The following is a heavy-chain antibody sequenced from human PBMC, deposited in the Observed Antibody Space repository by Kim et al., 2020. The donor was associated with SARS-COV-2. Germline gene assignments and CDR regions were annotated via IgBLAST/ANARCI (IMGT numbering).Heavy chain of an antibody. Sequence: LKSRVTISVDTSKNQFSLKLSSVTAADTAVYYCARTRIVVVPAASDAFDIWGQGTMVTVSS. D-gene: IGHD2-2*01. J-gene: IGHJ3*02. CDR3: ARTRIVVVPAASDAFDI. V-gene: IGHV4-31*02.